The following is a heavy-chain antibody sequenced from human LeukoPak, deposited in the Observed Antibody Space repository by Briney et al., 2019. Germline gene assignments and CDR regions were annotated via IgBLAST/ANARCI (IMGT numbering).Heavy chain of an antibody. V-gene: IGHV1-2*02. Sequence: AASVKVSCKASGYTFTGYYMHWVRQAPGQGLEWMGWINPKSGGTNYAQKFQGRVTMTRDTSISTAYMELYRLKSDDTAVYHCARVAITVAGRLDQRLGMRYYFDYWGQGTLVTVSS. D-gene: IGHD6-19*01. CDR3: ARVAITVAGRLDQRLGMRYYFDY. CDR2: INPKSGGT. CDR1: GYTFTGYY. J-gene: IGHJ4*02.